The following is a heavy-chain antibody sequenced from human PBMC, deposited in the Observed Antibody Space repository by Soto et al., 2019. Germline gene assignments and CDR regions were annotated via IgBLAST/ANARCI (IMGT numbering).Heavy chain of an antibody. CDR3: ASAGSGSYLAAPH. Sequence: GGSLRLSCAASGFTVSSNYMSWVRQAPGKGLEWVSVIYSGGSTYYADSVKDRFTISRDNSKNTLYLQMNSLRAEDTAVYYCASAGSGSYLAAPHWGQGTLVTVSS. CDR1: GFTVSSNY. D-gene: IGHD3-10*01. CDR2: IYSGGST. J-gene: IGHJ4*02. V-gene: IGHV3-66*01.